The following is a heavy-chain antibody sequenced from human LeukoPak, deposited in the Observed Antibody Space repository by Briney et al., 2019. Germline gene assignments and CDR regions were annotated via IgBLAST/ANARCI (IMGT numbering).Heavy chain of an antibody. Sequence: ASVKVSCKASGYTFTGYYMHWVRQAPGQGLEWMGRINPNSGDTNYAQKFQGRVTMTRDTSISTAYMELSSLRFDDTAVYYCARQYSSSGDYWGQGTLVTVSS. D-gene: IGHD6-6*01. CDR1: GYTFTGYY. V-gene: IGHV1-2*06. CDR2: INPNSGDT. J-gene: IGHJ4*02. CDR3: ARQYSSSGDY.